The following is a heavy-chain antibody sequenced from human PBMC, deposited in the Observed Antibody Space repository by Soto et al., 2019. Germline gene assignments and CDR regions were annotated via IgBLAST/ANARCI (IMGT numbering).Heavy chain of an antibody. J-gene: IGHJ4*02. CDR3: AVSIAARYFDY. CDR2: IYYSGST. V-gene: IGHV4-30-4*01. Sequence: QVQLQESGPGLVKPSQTLSLTCTVSGGSISSGDYYWSWIRQPPGKGLEWLGYIYYSGSTYYNPSLTLRVTISVDTSKIQFYLKLSSVTAADTAVYYFAVSIAARYFDYMGQGTRVTVSS. CDR1: GGSISSGDYY. D-gene: IGHD6-6*01.